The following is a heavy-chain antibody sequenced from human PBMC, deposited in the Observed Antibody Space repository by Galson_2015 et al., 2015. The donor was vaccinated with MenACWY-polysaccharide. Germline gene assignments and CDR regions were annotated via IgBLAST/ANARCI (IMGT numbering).Heavy chain of an antibody. J-gene: IGHJ4*02. CDR1: GYTFTSYD. D-gene: IGHD2-21*01. CDR2: MNPNSGNT. V-gene: IGHV1-8*01. Sequence: SVKVSCKASGYTFTSYDTNWVRQATGQGLEWMGWMNPNSGNTGYAQKFQGRVTMTSDSAMTTAYMELSSLRSEDTAVYYCARIIARKYTFADSWGQGTLVTVSS. CDR3: ARIIARKYTFADS.